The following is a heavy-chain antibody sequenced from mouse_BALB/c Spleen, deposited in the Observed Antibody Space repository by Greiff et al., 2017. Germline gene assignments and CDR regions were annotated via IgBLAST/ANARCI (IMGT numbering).Heavy chain of an antibody. D-gene: IGHD2-4*01. J-gene: IGHJ1*01. CDR3: ARGNDYGWYFDV. Sequence: EVKLMESGGGLVTPGGSLKLSCAASGFTFSSYAMSWVRQTPEKRLEWVASISSGGSTYYPDSVKGRFTISRDNARNILYLQMSSLRSEDTAMYYCARGNDYGWYFDVWGAGTTVTVSS. CDR2: ISSGGST. V-gene: IGHV5-6-5*01. CDR1: GFTFSSYA.